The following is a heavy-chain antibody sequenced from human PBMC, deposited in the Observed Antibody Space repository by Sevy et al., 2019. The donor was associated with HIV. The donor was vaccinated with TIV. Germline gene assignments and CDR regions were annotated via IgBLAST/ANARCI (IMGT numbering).Heavy chain of an antibody. CDR1: GFTFSNAW. D-gene: IGHD2-8*02. V-gene: IGHV3-15*01. CDR2: IKSKTDGGTI. CDR3: STDPIIVLLVTDGMDV. Sequence: GGSLRLSCAASGFTFSNAWMSWVRQAPGKGLEWVGRIKSKTDGGTIDYAAPVKGRLTISRDDSKNTLYLQMNSLKTEDTAVYYCSTDPIIVLLVTDGMDVWGQGTTVTVSS. J-gene: IGHJ6*02.